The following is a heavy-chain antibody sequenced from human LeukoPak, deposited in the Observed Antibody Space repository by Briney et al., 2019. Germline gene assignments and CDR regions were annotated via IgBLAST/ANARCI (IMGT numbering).Heavy chain of an antibody. Sequence: YWIGWVRQMPGKGLEWIGCIYYSGSTYYNPSLKSRVTISVDTSKNHFSLELSSVTAADTAVYYCARKGYSYGSHFDYWGQGTLVTVSS. D-gene: IGHD5-18*01. V-gene: IGHV4-31*02. J-gene: IGHJ4*02. CDR1: Y. CDR3: ARKGYSYGSHFDY. CDR2: IYYSGST.